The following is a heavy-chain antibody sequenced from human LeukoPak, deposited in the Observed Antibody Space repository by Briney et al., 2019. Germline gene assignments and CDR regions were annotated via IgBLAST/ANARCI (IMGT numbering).Heavy chain of an antibody. CDR2: IYDSGST. D-gene: IGHD2-21*02. CDR1: GGSIRSSYYY. J-gene: IGHJ4*02. V-gene: IGHV4-39*02. Sequence: SETLSLTCTVSGGSIRSSYYYWGWIRQPPGKGLEWIGSIYDSGSTYYNPSLKSRVTISVDTSKNQSSLKLNSVTAADTAVYYCARDAPCGGDCYPDYWGQGTLVIVSS. CDR3: ARDAPCGGDCYPDY.